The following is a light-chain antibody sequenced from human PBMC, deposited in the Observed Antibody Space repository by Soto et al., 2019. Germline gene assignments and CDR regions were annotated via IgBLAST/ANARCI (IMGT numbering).Light chain of an antibody. CDR3: SSYTSSSTLGM. V-gene: IGLV2-14*01. CDR2: DVI. Sequence: QPVLTQPASVSGSPGQSITISCTGTSSDVGGYNYVSWYQHHPGKAPRLMIFDVINRPSGVSNRFSGSKSGNTASLTISGLQAEDEADYYCSSYTSSSTLGMFGGGTKLTVL. J-gene: IGLJ3*02. CDR1: SSDVGGYNY.